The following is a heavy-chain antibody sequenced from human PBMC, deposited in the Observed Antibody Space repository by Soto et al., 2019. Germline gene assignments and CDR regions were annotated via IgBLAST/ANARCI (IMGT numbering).Heavy chain of an antibody. CDR2: AYYSGST. Sequence: QLQLQESGPGLVKPSETLSLTCSVSGASIISRSYHWDWIRQAPGKGPEWIGSAYYSGSTYYNPSLESRGTISVDSSKNQFSLKLNSVTAADTAVYYCARRVGAVPSQDWGQGTLVTVSS. J-gene: IGHJ1*01. V-gene: IGHV4-39*01. D-gene: IGHD1-26*01. CDR1: GASIISRSYH. CDR3: ARRVGAVPSQD.